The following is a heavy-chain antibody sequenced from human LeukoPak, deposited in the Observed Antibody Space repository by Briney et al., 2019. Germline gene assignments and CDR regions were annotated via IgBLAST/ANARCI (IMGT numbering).Heavy chain of an antibody. D-gene: IGHD4/OR15-4a*01. J-gene: IGHJ5*02. CDR3: AGRYGDWLDP. CDR1: GFTLTNYN. CDR2: ISGGSGTI. V-gene: IGHV3-48*01. Sequence: QPGGSLRLSCAASGFTLTNYNMNWVRQAPGKVLEWISYISGGSGTIYYADSVRGRFTVSRDNAKDSLWLQMNNLRVEDTAVYYCAGRYGDWLDPWGPGTLVTVSS.